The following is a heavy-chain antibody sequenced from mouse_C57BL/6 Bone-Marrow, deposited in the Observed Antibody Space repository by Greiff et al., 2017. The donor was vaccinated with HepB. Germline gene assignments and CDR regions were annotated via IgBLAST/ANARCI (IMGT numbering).Heavy chain of an antibody. V-gene: IGHV1-64*01. J-gene: IGHJ4*01. CDR3: ASYYYGSLYAMDY. CDR1: GYTFTSYW. D-gene: IGHD1-1*01. Sequence: QVQLQQPGAELVKPGASVKLSCKASGYTFTSYWMNWVKQRPGQGLEWIGMIHPNSGSTNYNEKFKSKATLTVDKSSSTAYMQLSSLPSDDAAVYYCASYYYGSLYAMDYWGQGTSVTVSS. CDR2: IHPNSGST.